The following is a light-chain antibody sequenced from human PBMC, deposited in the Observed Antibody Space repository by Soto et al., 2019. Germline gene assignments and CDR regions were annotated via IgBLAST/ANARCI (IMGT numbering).Light chain of an antibody. CDR2: TAS. J-gene: IGKJ5*01. Sequence: DIQMTQSPSSLSASVGDRVTITCRASQTISIFLNWYQHKPGKPPTLLIYTASSLQSGVPSRFSGSGSGTDFTLTISSLQPEDFATYYCQQSYKTPLTFGGGTRLEIK. V-gene: IGKV1-39*01. CDR3: QQSYKTPLT. CDR1: QTISIF.